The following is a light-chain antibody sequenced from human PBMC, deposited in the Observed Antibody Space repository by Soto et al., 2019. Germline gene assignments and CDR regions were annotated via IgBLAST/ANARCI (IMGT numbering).Light chain of an antibody. CDR1: QNININ. CDR3: QQYYNWPWT. J-gene: IGKJ1*01. V-gene: IGKV3-15*01. Sequence: EIVMTQSPATLSVSPGERATLSCRASQNININLAWYQQKPGQAPRLLIYGASTRATGIPARFSGSGSGTEFTLTISSLQSEDFAFYYCQQYYNWPWTFGHRTKVEIK. CDR2: GAS.